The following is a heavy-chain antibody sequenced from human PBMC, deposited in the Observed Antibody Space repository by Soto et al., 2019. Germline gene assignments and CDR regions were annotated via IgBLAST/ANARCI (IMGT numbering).Heavy chain of an antibody. CDR3: ARPTVTTTSYFQH. CDR2: INHSGST. J-gene: IGHJ1*01. D-gene: IGHD4-17*01. CDR1: GGSFSGYY. Sequence: QVQLQQWGAGLLKPSETLSLTCAVYGGSFSGYYYSWIRQPPGKGLEWIGEINHSGSTNYNPSLKSRVTISVDTSKNQFSLKLSSVTAADTAVYYCARPTVTTTSYFQHWGQGTLVTVSS. V-gene: IGHV4-34*01.